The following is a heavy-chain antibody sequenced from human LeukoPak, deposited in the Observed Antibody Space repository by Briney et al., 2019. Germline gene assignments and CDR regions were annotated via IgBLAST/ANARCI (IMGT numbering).Heavy chain of an antibody. CDR1: GFTFSSYA. CDR2: ISGSGGST. Sequence: GGSLRLSCAASGFTFSSYAMSWVRQAPGKGLERVSAISGSGGSTYYADSVKGRLTISRDNSKNTLYLQMNSLRAEDTAVYYCARKGGRSIAARWAFDYWGQGTLVTVSS. D-gene: IGHD6-6*01. V-gene: IGHV3-23*01. CDR3: ARKGGRSIAARWAFDY. J-gene: IGHJ4*02.